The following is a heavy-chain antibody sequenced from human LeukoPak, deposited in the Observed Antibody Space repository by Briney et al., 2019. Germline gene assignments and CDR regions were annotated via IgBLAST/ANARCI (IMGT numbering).Heavy chain of an antibody. CDR3: ARRGYSGYGSFDY. J-gene: IGHJ4*02. V-gene: IGHV4-59*01. CDR1: GGSISSYY. CDR2: IYYSGST. D-gene: IGHD5-12*01. Sequence: SETLSLTCTVAGGSISSYYWSWIRQPPGKGLEWIGYIYYSGSTNYNPSLKSRVTISVDTSKNQFSLKLSSVTAADTAVYYCARRGYSGYGSFDYWGQGTLVTVSS.